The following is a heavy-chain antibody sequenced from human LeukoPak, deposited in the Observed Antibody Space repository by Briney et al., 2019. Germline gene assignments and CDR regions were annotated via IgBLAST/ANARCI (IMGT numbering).Heavy chain of an antibody. CDR2: INHSGST. V-gene: IGHV4-34*01. CDR3: ARVPRGYYYYGMDV. CDR1: GGSFSGYY. D-gene: IGHD1-26*01. Sequence: SETLSLTRAVYGGSFSGYYWSWIRQPPGKGLEWIGEINHSGSTNYNPSLKSRVTISVDTSKNQFSLKLSSVTAADTAVYYCARVPRGYYYYGMDVWGQGTTVTVSS. J-gene: IGHJ6*02.